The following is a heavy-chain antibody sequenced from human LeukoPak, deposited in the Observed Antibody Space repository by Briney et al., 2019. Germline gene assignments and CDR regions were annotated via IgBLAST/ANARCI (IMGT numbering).Heavy chain of an antibody. J-gene: IGHJ5*02. Sequence: SETQSLNCPVPGGTIGSYYWSWIRQAAGKGLEWIERIHTSGRTDYNPSLRRRVTMSLDTSKNQFSLKLSSVTAADTAFYYCARDLITPPYNWFDPWGQGTLVTVSS. CDR2: IHTSGRT. D-gene: IGHD5-24*01. CDR1: GGTIGSYY. CDR3: ARDLITPPYNWFDP. V-gene: IGHV4-4*07.